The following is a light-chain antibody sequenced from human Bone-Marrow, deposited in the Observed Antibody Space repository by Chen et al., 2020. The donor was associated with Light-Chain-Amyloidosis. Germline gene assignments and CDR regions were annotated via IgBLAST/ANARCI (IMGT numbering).Light chain of an antibody. Sequence: SYELTQPPSVSVYPVQPARINCSGDDLPTKYAYWYQQKPGQAPVLVIHRDTERPSGISERFSGSSSGTTATLTISGVQAEDEADYHCQSADSSGTYEVIFGGGTKLTVL. J-gene: IGLJ2*01. CDR1: DLPTKY. V-gene: IGLV3-25*03. CDR3: QSADSSGTYEVI. CDR2: RDT.